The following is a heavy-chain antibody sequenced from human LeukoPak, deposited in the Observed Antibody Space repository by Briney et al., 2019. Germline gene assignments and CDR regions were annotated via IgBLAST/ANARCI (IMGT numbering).Heavy chain of an antibody. J-gene: IGHJ3*02. D-gene: IGHD4/OR15-4a*01. CDR1: GFTSSNAW. Sequence: GGSLTLSCAVSGFTSSNAWMSWVRQAPGKGLEWVGRIKSKTDGGTRDYAAPVKGRFTISRDDSKNTLYLQMNSLKTEDTAVYYCTTFDYAAFLIWGQGTMVTVS. V-gene: IGHV3-15*01. CDR2: IKSKTDGGTR. CDR3: TTFDYAAFLI.